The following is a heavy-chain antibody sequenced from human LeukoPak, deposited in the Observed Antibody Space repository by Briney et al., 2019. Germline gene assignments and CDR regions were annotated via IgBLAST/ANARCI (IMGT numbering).Heavy chain of an antibody. CDR3: ARNVTAGFFDY. D-gene: IGHD1-1*01. J-gene: IGHJ4*02. Sequence: SETLSPTCGVSGSSITSDYFWGWIRQSPGKGLEWIATTYHSWGTYFNPSLKSRVTISLDASKNQFSLKLTSLTAADTAIYYCARNVTAGFFDYWGQGILVTVSS. CDR2: TYHSWGT. V-gene: IGHV4-38-2*01. CDR1: GSSITSDYF.